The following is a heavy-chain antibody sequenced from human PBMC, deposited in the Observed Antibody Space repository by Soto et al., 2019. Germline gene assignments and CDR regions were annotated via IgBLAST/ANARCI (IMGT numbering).Heavy chain of an antibody. CDR2: ISYDGSNK. Sequence: QVQLVESGGGVVQPGRSLRLSCAASGFTFSSYGMHWVRQAPGKGLEWVAVISYDGSNKYYADSVKGRFTISRDNSKNTLYLQMNSLRAEDTAVYYCAKVWSRVDTARDHFDYWGQGTLVTVSS. V-gene: IGHV3-30*18. CDR3: AKVWSRVDTARDHFDY. CDR1: GFTFSSYG. J-gene: IGHJ4*02. D-gene: IGHD5-18*01.